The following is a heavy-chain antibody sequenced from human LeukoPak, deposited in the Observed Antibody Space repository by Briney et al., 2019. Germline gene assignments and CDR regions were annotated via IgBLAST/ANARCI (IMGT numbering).Heavy chain of an antibody. CDR2: INLNTGGT. D-gene: IGHD1-26*01. Sequence: ASVKVSCKASGYTFTGYYMHWMRQAPGQGLEWMGWINLNTGGTNYAQKFQGRVTMTRDTSISTAYMELSMLRSDDTAVYYCARSLLKFNSGSYNTIDYWGQETLVSVSS. V-gene: IGHV1-2*02. CDR3: ARSLLKFNSGSYNTIDY. J-gene: IGHJ4*02. CDR1: GYTFTGYY.